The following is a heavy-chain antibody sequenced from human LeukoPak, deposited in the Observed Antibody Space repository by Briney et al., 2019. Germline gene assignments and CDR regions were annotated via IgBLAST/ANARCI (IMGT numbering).Heavy chain of an antibody. V-gene: IGHV4-31*03. Sequence: SQTLSLTCTVSGGSISSGGYYWSWIRQHPGKGLEWIGYIYYSGSTYYNPSLKSRVTISVDTSKNRFSLKLSSVTAADTAVYYCASGPRNWFDPWGQGTLVTVSS. CDR1: GGSISSGGYY. J-gene: IGHJ5*02. CDR2: IYYSGST. CDR3: ASGPRNWFDP.